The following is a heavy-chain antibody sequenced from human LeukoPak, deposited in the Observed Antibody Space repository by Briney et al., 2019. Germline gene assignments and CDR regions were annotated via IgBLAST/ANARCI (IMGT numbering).Heavy chain of an antibody. CDR3: ARPGRGPRDWYMDV. V-gene: IGHV4-59*12. D-gene: IGHD3/OR15-3a*01. Sequence: SETLSLTCTVSGGSISSYYWSWIRQPPGKGLEWIGYIYYSGSTNYNPSLKSRVTISVDTSKNQFSLKLSSVTAADTAVYYCARPGRGPRDWYMDVCGKGTTVTVSS. J-gene: IGHJ6*03. CDR2: IYYSGST. CDR1: GGSISSYY.